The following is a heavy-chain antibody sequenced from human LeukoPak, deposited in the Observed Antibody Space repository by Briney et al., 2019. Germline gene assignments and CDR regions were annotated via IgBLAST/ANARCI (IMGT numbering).Heavy chain of an antibody. J-gene: IGHJ4*02. CDR2: TNSDGSTP. CDR3: VRGLYCSSSSCSFGDYLDY. CDR1: GFTLSSYW. D-gene: IGHD2-2*01. V-gene: IGHV3-74*03. Sequence: GGSLRLSCAASGFTLSSYWMHWVPQAPGRGQVWVSRTNSDGSTPTSADSVKGRYTISRDNAKRTLYLRMKSLRAEDTAVHYRVRGLYCSSSSCSFGDYLDYWGQGTLVTVS.